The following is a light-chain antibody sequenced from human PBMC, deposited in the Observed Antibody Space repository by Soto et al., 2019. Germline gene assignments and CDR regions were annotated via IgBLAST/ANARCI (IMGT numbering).Light chain of an antibody. Sequence: DIVMTQSPATLSVSPGEGATLSCRASQSVHSALAWYQQRPGQTPRLLIYDASTRATGIPDRFSGSGSGTEFTLTISRLQAEDFAIYYCQQYGTWPPLTFGGATPVEI. V-gene: IGKV3-15*01. J-gene: IGKJ4*01. CDR2: DAS. CDR1: QSVHSA. CDR3: QQYGTWPPLT.